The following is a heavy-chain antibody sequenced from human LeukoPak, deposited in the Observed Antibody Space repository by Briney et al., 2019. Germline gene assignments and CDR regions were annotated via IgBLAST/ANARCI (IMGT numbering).Heavy chain of an antibody. CDR2: IYAGGTA. CDR3: ARRGGYDPFDY. D-gene: IGHD5-12*01. CDR1: GGSISNYY. Sequence: PSETLSLTCTVSGGSISNYYWSWIRQPAGKGLEWIGRIYAGGTASYNPSLKSRVTMSADMSKNQLSLKLSSVTAADTAVYYCARRGGYDPFDYWGQGTLVTVSS. J-gene: IGHJ4*02. V-gene: IGHV4-4*07.